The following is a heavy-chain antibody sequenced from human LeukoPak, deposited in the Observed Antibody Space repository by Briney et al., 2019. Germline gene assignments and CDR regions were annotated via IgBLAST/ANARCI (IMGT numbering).Heavy chain of an antibody. CDR3: ARGSSTHEAVDFDY. D-gene: IGHD5/OR15-5a*01. CDR2: IYYSGST. V-gene: IGHV4-59*01. Sequence: SETLSLTCTVSGGSISSYYWSWIRQPPGKGGEWIGYIYYSGSTNYNPSLKSRVTISVDTSKNQFSLKLSSVTAADTAVYYCARGSSTHEAVDFDYWGQGTLVTVSS. J-gene: IGHJ4*02. CDR1: GGSISSYY.